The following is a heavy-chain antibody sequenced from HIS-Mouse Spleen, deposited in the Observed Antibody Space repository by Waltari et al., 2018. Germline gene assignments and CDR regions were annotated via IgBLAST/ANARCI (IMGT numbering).Heavy chain of an antibody. D-gene: IGHD1-26*01. J-gene: IGHJ4*02. CDR2: IKQDGSEK. CDR3: AREGDSGSYFDY. CDR1: GFTFSSYW. V-gene: IGHV3-7*01. Sequence: EVQLVESGGGLVQPGGSLRLSCAASGFTFSSYWMSWVRQAPGKGVEGVANIKQDGSEKYYVDSVKGRCTISRDNAKNSLYLQMNSLRAEDTAVYYCAREGDSGSYFDYWGQGTLVTVSS.